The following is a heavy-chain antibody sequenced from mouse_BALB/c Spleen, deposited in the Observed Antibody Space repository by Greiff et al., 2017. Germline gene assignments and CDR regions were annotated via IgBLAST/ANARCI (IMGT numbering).Heavy chain of an antibody. CDR3: ASASYDYDGDYFDY. J-gene: IGHJ2*01. Sequence: VQLQQSGAELVKPGASVKLSCKASGYSFTSYWMNWVKHRPGQGLEWIGMIHPSGSDTRFNQKFKDKATLTVDKSSSTTYMQLSSPTSEDSAVYSCASASYDYDGDYFDYWGQGTTLTVSS. CDR1: GYSFTSYW. CDR2: IHPSGSDT. D-gene: IGHD2-3*01. V-gene: IGHV1-74*01.